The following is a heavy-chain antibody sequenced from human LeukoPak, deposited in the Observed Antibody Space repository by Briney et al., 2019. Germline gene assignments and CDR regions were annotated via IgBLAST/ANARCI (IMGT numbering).Heavy chain of an antibody. V-gene: IGHV3-33*03. D-gene: IGHD1-1*01. CDR3: ATEPKVTYCFDRNCHDAFDF. CDR2: IWGDGSNT. Sequence: GGSLRLSCAASGFTLNTQTMHWVRQAPGKGLEWVALIWGDGSNTDYADSVKGRFTISRANSQNPVYMQMNSLRGEDTAVYHCATEPKVTYCFDRNCHDAFDFWGQGTQVTVSS. CDR1: GFTLNTQT. J-gene: IGHJ3*01.